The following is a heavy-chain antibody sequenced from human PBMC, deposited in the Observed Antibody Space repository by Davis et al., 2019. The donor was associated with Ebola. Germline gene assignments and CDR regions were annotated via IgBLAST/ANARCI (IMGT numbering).Heavy chain of an antibody. CDR3: ARVPSGSYWRYLDY. Sequence: GESLKISCAASGFTFTSYWMHWVRPAPAKGLLWVSRINGDGSKIDYADSVKGRFTISRDNAKNTLYLQMNTLRAEDTAVYYCARVPSGSYWRYLDYWGQGTLVTVSS. V-gene: IGHV3-74*01. CDR2: INGDGSKI. CDR1: GFTFTSYW. J-gene: IGHJ4*02. D-gene: IGHD1-26*01.